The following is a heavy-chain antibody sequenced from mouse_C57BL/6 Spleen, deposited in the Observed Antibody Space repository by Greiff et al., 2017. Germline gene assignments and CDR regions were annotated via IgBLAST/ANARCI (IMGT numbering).Heavy chain of an antibody. CDR3: ARDKTTVVAPDY. J-gene: IGHJ2*01. CDR1: GYTFTDYY. V-gene: IGHV1-19*01. Sequence: EVQLQQSGPVLVKPGASVKMSCKASGYTFTDYYMNWVKQSHGKSLEWIGVINPYNGGTSYNQKFKGKATLTVDKSSSTAYMELNSLTSEDSAVYYCARDKTTVVAPDYWGQGTTRTVSS. CDR2: INPYNGGT. D-gene: IGHD1-1*01.